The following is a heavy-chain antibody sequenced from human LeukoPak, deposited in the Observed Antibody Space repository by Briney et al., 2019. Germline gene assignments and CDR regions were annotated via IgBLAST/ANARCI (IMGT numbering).Heavy chain of an antibody. J-gene: IGHJ4*02. CDR2: IWYDGSNK. D-gene: IGHD3-10*01. CDR1: GFTFSNYG. CDR3: AKDAQGVSIRTQSPQFDS. Sequence: HPGRSLRLSCAASGFTFSNYGMHWVRQAPGKGREWVAVIWYDGSNKYYADSVKGRFTISRDNSKNTLYVEVDSLRADNTALYYCAKDAQGVSIRTQSPQFDSWGEGTLDIVSS. V-gene: IGHV3-33*06.